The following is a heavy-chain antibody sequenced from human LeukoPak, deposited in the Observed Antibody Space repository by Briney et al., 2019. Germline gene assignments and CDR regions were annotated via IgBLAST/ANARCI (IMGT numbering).Heavy chain of an antibody. V-gene: IGHV1-18*01. J-gene: IGHJ6*03. D-gene: IGHD3-10*01. Sequence: VSVKVSCKASGYTFTSYGISWVRQAPGQGLEWMGWISAYNGSTNYAQKLQGRVTMTTDTSTSTAYMELRSLRSDDTAVYYCARVPMVRGVIFLYYYYYMDVWGKGTTVTISS. CDR1: GYTFTSYG. CDR2: ISAYNGST. CDR3: ARVPMVRGVIFLYYYYYMDV.